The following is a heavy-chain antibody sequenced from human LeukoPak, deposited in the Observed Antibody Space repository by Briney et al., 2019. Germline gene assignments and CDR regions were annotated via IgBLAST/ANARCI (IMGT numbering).Heavy chain of an antibody. Sequence: SVKVSCKASGGTFSDYAISWVRQAPGQGLEWMGGIIPIFGTAKYAQKFQGRVAITADKSTSTAYMELSSLRSEDTAVYYCARATGYSSTWYPLDPWGQGTLVTVSS. D-gene: IGHD6-13*01. J-gene: IGHJ5*02. CDR3: ARATGYSSTWYPLDP. CDR2: IIPIFGTA. V-gene: IGHV1-69*06. CDR1: GGTFSDYA.